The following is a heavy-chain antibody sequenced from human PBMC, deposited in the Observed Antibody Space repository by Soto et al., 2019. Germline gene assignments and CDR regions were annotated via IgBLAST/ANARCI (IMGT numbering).Heavy chain of an antibody. J-gene: IGHJ6*02. V-gene: IGHV1-69*01. CDR3: ARDRYGFDV. Sequence: QVQLLQSGAEVKKPGSSVRVSCRASGGTFSTNAISWVRQAPGKGLEWMGGIIPIFGTANYAQKFQGRVTITADESTSTAYMELSSLRSEDTAVYYCARDRYGFDVWGQGTTVTVSS. CDR2: IIPIFGTA. CDR1: GGTFSTNA.